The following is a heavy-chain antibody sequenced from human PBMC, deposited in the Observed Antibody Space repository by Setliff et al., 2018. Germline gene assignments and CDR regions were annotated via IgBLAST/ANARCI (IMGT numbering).Heavy chain of an antibody. CDR2: ISGTASSK. J-gene: IGHJ4*01. V-gene: IGHV3-11*04. CDR3: ARGGYSYGY. CDR1: EFTFTDYY. D-gene: IGHD5-18*01. Sequence: GGSLRLSCTASEFTFTDYYMSWIRQAPGKGLEWVSYISGTASSKYYADSVKGRFTISRDNAKNSLYLQMNNLRAEDTAVYYCARGGYSYGYWGHGTLVTVSS.